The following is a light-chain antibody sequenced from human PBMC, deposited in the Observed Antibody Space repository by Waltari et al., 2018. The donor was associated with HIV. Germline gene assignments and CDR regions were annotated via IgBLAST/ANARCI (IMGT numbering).Light chain of an antibody. J-gene: IGLJ3*02. V-gene: IGLV1-47*01. Sequence: QSVVTQPPSASGTPGQRVTISCSGRSSNIGSNYVYCYQPLPGTAPKLLIHRNNQRPSGVPDRFSASKSGTSASLAISGLRSEDEADYYCLSWDDSLRVWVFGGGTKVTVL. CDR3: LSWDDSLRVWV. CDR1: SSNIGSNY. CDR2: RNN.